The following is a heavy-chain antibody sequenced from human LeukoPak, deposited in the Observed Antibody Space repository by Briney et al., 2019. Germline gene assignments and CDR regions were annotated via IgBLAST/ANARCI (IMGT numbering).Heavy chain of an antibody. V-gene: IGHV1-69*06. CDR3: ARGGDGNRRDFDY. CDR1: GGTFNSYA. CDR2: IIPIFGTT. Sequence: ASVKVSCKASGGTFNSYAISWVRQAPGQGLEWMGGIIPIFGTTNYARKFRGRVTLTADKSTRTAYMELSSLTSDDTAVYYCARGGDGNRRDFDYWGQGTLVTVSS. J-gene: IGHJ4*02. D-gene: IGHD5-24*01.